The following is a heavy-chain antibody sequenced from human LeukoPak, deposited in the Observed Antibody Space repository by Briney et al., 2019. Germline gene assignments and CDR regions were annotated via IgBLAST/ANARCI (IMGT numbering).Heavy chain of an antibody. CDR3: ARDRSPFLEWLFKRGYYYYYMDV. D-gene: IGHD3-3*02. V-gene: IGHV1-2*02. Sequence: PEASVNVSCKASGYTFTSYYMHWVRQAPGQGLEWMGWINPNSGGTNYAQKFQGRVTMTRDTSISTAYMELSRLRSDDTAVYYCARDRSPFLEWLFKRGYYYYYMDVWGKGTTVTVSS. CDR1: GYTFTSYY. J-gene: IGHJ6*03. CDR2: INPNSGGT.